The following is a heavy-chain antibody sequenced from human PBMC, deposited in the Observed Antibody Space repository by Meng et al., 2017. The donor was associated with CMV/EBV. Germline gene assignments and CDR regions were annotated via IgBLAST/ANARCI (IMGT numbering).Heavy chain of an antibody. CDR3: ARDLVVLPAAERGYYVYAMDV. D-gene: IGHD2-2*01. CDR1: GYTFINYG. CDR2: ISAYSRNT. V-gene: IGHV1-18*01. J-gene: IGHJ6*02. Sequence: ASAKVSCKASGYTFINYGISWVRQAPGQGLEWLGWISAYSRNTNYAQKFQGRVTMTTDTSTSTAYTELRSLRSDDTAVYYCARDLVVLPAAERGYYVYAMDVWGQGTTVTVSS.